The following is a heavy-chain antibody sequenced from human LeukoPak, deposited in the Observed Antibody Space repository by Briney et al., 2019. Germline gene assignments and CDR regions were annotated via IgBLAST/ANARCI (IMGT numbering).Heavy chain of an antibody. D-gene: IGHD3-3*01. CDR1: GFTFDDYA. Sequence: GGSLRLSCAASGFTFDDYAMPWVRQAPGKGLEWVSGISWNSGSIGYADSVKGRFTISRDNAKNSLYLQMNSLRAEDTALYYCARRRFLEWLLGSWFDPWGQGTLVTVSS. CDR2: ISWNSGSI. J-gene: IGHJ5*02. CDR3: ARRRFLEWLLGSWFDP. V-gene: IGHV3-9*01.